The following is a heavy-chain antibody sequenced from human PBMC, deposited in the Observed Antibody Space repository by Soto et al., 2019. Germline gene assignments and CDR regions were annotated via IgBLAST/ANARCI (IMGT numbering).Heavy chain of an antibody. D-gene: IGHD3-3*01. V-gene: IGHV3-13*01. J-gene: IGHJ6*03. CDR1: GFTFSSYD. CDR2: IGTAGDT. CDR3: ARVGYDFWSGYYNTSRYYYYYMDV. Sequence: GSLRLSCAASGFTFSSYDMHWVRQATGKGLEWVSAIGTAGDTYYPGSVKGRFTISRENAKNSLYLQMNSLRAGDTAVYYCARVGYDFWSGYYNTSRYYYYYMDVWGKGTTVTVSS.